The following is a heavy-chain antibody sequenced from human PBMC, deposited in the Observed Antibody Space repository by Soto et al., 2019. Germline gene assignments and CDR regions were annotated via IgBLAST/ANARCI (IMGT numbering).Heavy chain of an antibody. CDR2: IYSGVST. Sequence: PGGSLRLSCAASGFAVSSNYMSWVRQAPGKGLEWVSVIYSGVSTYYADSVKGRFTISRHNSKNTLYLQMNSLRAEDTAVYYCARLGSSLRGAFDIWGQGTMVTVSS. D-gene: IGHD6-13*01. J-gene: IGHJ3*02. V-gene: IGHV3-53*04. CDR3: ARLGSSLRGAFDI. CDR1: GFAVSSNY.